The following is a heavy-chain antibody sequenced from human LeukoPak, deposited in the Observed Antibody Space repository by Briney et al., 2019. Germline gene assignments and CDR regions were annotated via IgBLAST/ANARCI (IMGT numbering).Heavy chain of an antibody. D-gene: IGHD3-10*01. CDR3: AKDLYYYGSGSYSNYYYYGMDV. Sequence: GGSLRLSCAASGFTFSSYAMSWVRQAPGKGLEWVSAISGSGGSTYYADSVKGRFTISRDNSKNTLYLQMNSLRAEDTAVYYCAKDLYYYGSGSYSNYYYYGMDVWGQGTTVTVSS. CDR2: ISGSGGST. J-gene: IGHJ6*02. V-gene: IGHV3-23*01. CDR1: GFTFSSYA.